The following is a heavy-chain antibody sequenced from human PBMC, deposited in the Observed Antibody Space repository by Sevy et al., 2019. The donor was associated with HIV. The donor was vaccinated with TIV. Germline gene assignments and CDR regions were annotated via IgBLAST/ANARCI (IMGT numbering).Heavy chain of an antibody. J-gene: IGHJ4*02. V-gene: IGHV3-48*02. CDR2: ISSSSSTI. D-gene: IGHD6-13*01. CDR1: GFTFSSYS. Sequence: GGSLRLSCAASGFTFSSYSMNWVRQAPGKGLEWVSYISSSSSTIYYGDSVKGRFTISRDNAKNSRYLQMNSLRDEDTAGYYCARDRAAVTYDYWGQGTLVTVSS. CDR3: ARDRAAVTYDY.